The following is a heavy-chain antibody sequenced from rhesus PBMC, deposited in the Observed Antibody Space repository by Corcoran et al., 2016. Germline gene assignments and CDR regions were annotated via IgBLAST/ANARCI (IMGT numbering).Heavy chain of an antibody. CDR2: VDPEDGEA. V-gene: IGHV1-111*02. J-gene: IGHJ4*01. CDR3: ATGGNHKFDY. CDR1: VYTFTDYY. D-gene: IGHD4-11*01. Sequence: EVQLVQSGAEVNKPGASVNISCKTSVYTFTDYYLHWGRQAPGKGLEWMGRVDPEDGEAIHAQKFQDRVTITADTSTDTAYMELSSPRSEDTAVYYCATGGNHKFDYWGQGVLVTVSS.